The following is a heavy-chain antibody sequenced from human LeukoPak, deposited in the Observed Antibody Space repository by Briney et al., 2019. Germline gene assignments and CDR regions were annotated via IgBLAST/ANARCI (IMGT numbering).Heavy chain of an antibody. CDR3: ASSVYSSSSILDY. J-gene: IGHJ4*02. V-gene: IGHV1-69*05. Sequence: SVKVSCKASGGTFSSYAISWVRQAPGQGLEWMGGIIPIFGTANYAQKFQGRVTITTDESTSTAYMELSSLRSEDTAVYYCASSVYSSSSILDYWGQGTLVTVSS. CDR1: GGTFSSYA. CDR2: IIPIFGTA. D-gene: IGHD6-6*01.